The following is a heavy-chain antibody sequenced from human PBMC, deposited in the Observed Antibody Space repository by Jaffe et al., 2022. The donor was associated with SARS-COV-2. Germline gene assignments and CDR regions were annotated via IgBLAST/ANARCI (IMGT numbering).Heavy chain of an antibody. J-gene: IGHJ6*02. D-gene: IGHD3-10*01. CDR2: ISGSGGST. CDR3: AKDSNYYGSGSYTPYYGMDV. CDR1: GFTFSSYA. Sequence: EVQLLESGGGLVQPGGSLRLSCAASGFTFSSYAMSWVRQAPGKGLEWVSAISGSGGSTYYADSVKGRFTISRDNSKNTLYLQMNSLRAEDTAVYYCAKDSNYYGSGSYTPYYGMDVWGQGTTVTVSS. V-gene: IGHV3-23*01.